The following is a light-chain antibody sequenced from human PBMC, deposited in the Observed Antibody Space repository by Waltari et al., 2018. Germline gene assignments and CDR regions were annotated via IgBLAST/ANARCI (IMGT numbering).Light chain of an antibody. CDR1: ESVASN. J-gene: IGKJ1*01. Sequence: EIVLTQSPATLSLSPGERATLSCRASESVASNLAWYQQRPGQAPRLLIFHASPKATGIPAKFSGSGSGTEFTLTISSLQSEDFAVYYCQQDNNWPPSTFGQGTKVEIK. CDR3: QQDNNWPPST. CDR2: HAS. V-gene: IGKV3-15*01.